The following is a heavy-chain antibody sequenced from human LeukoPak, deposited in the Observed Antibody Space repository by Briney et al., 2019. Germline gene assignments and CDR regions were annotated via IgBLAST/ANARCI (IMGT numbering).Heavy chain of an antibody. D-gene: IGHD3-22*01. CDR1: GGTFSSYA. CDR2: IIPIFGTA. V-gene: IGHV1-69*05. J-gene: IGHJ4*02. CDR3: ARDYYDSSGHCFGY. Sequence: SVKVSCKASGGTFSSYAISWVRQAPGQGLEWMGGIIPIFGTANYAQKFQGRVTITTDESTSTAYMELRSLRSDDTAVYYCARDYYDSSGHCFGYWGQGTLVTVSS.